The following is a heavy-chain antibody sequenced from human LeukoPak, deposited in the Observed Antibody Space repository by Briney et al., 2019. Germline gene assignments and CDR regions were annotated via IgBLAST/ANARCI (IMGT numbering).Heavy chain of an antibody. Sequence: EASVKVSCKASGGTFSSYAISWVRQAPGQGLEWMGGIIPIFGTANYAQKFQGRVMITTDESTSTAYMELGSLRSEDTAVYYCARALPLGATRVGYCFDYWGQGTLVTVSS. D-gene: IGHD1-26*01. CDR2: IIPIFGTA. V-gene: IGHV1-69*05. J-gene: IGHJ4*02. CDR1: GGTFSSYA. CDR3: ARALPLGATRVGYCFDY.